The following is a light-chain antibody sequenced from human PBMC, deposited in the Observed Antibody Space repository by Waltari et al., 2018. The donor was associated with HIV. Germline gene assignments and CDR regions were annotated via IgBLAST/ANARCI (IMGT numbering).Light chain of an antibody. V-gene: IGLV1-47*01. CDR2: RNN. CDR3: AAWDDSLSGLV. Sequence: QSVLTQPPSASGTPGQRVTISCSGSSSNIGSNYVYWYQQLPGTAPKLLIYRNNPRPSGVPDRFSGSKSGTSASLALSGLRSEDEADYYCAAWDDSLSGLVFGGGTKLTVL. CDR1: SSNIGSNY. J-gene: IGLJ2*01.